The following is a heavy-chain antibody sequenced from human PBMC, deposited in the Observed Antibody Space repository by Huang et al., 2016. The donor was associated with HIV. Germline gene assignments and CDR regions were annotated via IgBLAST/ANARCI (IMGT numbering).Heavy chain of an antibody. Sequence: QVQLVQSGGEVKQPGASVRVSCKASGYDFGSYGMSWVRQAPGQRLEWRGMIGRDSRDTSTAQKFQGRVTMTTDRSATTTYMELRSLRYDDTAVYYCARDTYYTDIWKRNDASFLWGQGTMITV. CDR1: GYDFGSYG. D-gene: IGHD3-22*01. V-gene: IGHV1-18*01. CDR2: IGRDSRDT. J-gene: IGHJ3*01. CDR3: ARDTYYTDIWKRNDASFL.